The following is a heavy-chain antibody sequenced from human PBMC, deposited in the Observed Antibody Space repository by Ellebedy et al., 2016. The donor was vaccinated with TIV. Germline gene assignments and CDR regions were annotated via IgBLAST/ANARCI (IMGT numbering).Heavy chain of an antibody. CDR1: GFTFTNYH. CDR3: AREVGGGQGDMDV. CDR2: IWSDGSLE. D-gene: IGHD1-26*01. J-gene: IGHJ6*02. V-gene: IGHV3-33*07. Sequence: PGGSLRLSCAASGFTFTNYHMSWVRQAPGKGLEWVALIWSDGSLEYYAESVKGRFTLSRESSENTVYLHMNSLRADDTAVYYCAREVGGGQGDMDVWGQGTTVTVSS.